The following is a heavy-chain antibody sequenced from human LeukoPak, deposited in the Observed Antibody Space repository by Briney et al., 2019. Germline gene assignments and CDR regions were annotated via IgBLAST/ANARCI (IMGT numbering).Heavy chain of an antibody. CDR2: ISSSGSTI. Sequence: GGSLRLSCAASGFTFSDYYMSWIRQAPGKGLKWVSYISSSGSTIYYADSVKGRFTISRDNAKNSLYLQMNSLRAEDTAVYYCSTVGGYCSSTSCGYWGQGTLVTVSS. J-gene: IGHJ4*02. CDR1: GFTFSDYY. V-gene: IGHV3-11*01. D-gene: IGHD2-2*01. CDR3: STVGGYCSSTSCGY.